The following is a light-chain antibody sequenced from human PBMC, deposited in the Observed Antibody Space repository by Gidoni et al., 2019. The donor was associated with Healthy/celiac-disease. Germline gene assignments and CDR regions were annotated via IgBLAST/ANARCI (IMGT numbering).Light chain of an antibody. CDR1: QSISSW. CDR3: QQYNSYLYT. J-gene: IGKJ2*01. Sequence: DIQMTQSPSTLSASVGDRVTITCRASQSISSWLAWYQQKPGKAPKLLIYKASSLESRVPSRFSGSGSGTEFTLTISSLQPDDFATYYCQQYNSYLYTFXQXTKLEIK. V-gene: IGKV1-5*03. CDR2: KAS.